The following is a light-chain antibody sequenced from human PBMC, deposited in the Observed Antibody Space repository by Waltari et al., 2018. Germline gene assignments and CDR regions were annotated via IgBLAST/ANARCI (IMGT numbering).Light chain of an antibody. Sequence: QPVLTQPTSLSASPGASVRLTCTLRSGISVDGYNIHWYQQQPRSPPRYLLQYYSDSSKGQGSGVPSRFSGSKDASANAGILLVSGFQSEDEADYYCATWHSNLWVFGGGTRLTVL. CDR3: ATWHSNLWV. V-gene: IGLV5-39*01. CDR2: YYSDSSK. CDR1: SGISVDGYN. J-gene: IGLJ3*02.